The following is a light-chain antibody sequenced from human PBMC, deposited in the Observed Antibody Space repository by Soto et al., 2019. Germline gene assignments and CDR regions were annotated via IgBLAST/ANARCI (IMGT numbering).Light chain of an antibody. CDR2: DAS. J-gene: IGKJ1*01. Sequence: EIVLTQSPATLSLSPGERATLSCRASQSVSSYLAWYQQKPGQAPRLLIYDASNRATGIPARFSGSGSGTDFTLTISSLAPEDFAVYYCQQRTNWPPTFGKGTKVEIK. CDR3: QQRTNWPPT. CDR1: QSVSSY. V-gene: IGKV3-11*01.